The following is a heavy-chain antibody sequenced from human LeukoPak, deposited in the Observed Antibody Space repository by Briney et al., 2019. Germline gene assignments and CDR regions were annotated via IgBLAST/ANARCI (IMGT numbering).Heavy chain of an antibody. CDR2: IYSGGST. D-gene: IGHD3-22*01. Sequence: GGSLRLSCAASGFTVSSNYMSWVRQAPGKGLEWVSVIYSGGSTYYADSVKGRFTISRDNSKNTLYLQMNSLRAEDTAVYYCARARHYYDSSGYYYSLGYWGQGTLVTVSS. CDR1: GFTVSSNY. CDR3: ARARHYYDSSGYYYSLGY. J-gene: IGHJ4*02. V-gene: IGHV3-53*01.